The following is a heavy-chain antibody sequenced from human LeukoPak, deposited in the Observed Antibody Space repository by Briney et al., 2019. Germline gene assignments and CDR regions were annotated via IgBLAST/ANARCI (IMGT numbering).Heavy chain of an antibody. V-gene: IGHV1-69*05. D-gene: IGHD3/OR15-3a*01. J-gene: IGHJ3*02. CDR3: ARDEGGLGI. CDR2: IIPIFGTA. Sequence: SVKVSCKASGGTLSSYAISWSRQAPGRGLEWMGRIIPIFGTANYAQRFQGRVTVTTDESTSTAYMELSSLTSDDTAVYYCARDEGGLGIWGQGTMVTVSS. CDR1: GGTLSSYA.